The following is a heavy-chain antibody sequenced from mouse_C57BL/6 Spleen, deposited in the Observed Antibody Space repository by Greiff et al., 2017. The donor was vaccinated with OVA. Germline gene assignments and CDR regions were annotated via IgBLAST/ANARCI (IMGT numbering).Heavy chain of an antibody. CDR3: ARSPYYGSSYEYFDV. CDR2: IDPSDSET. D-gene: IGHD1-1*01. CDR1: GYTFTSYW. Sequence: LQQPGAELVRPGSSVKLSCKASGYTFTSYWMHWVKQRPIQGLEWIGNIDPSDSETHYNQKFKDKATLTVDKSSSTAYMQLSSLTSEDSAVYYCARSPYYGSSYEYFDVWGTGTTVTVSS. V-gene: IGHV1-52*01. J-gene: IGHJ1*03.